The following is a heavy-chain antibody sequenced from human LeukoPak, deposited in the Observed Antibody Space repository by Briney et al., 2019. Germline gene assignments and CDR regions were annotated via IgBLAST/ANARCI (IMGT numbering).Heavy chain of an antibody. D-gene: IGHD6-19*01. Sequence: SETLSLTCAVYGGSFSGYYWSWVRQPPGKGLEWIGEINHSGSTKYNPSLKSGGTISVDTSKNQFSLKLSSVTAADTAVYYCARGGGSGWFVDYWGQGALVTVSS. J-gene: IGHJ4*02. CDR2: INHSGST. CDR3: ARGGGSGWFVDY. CDR1: GGSFSGYY. V-gene: IGHV4-34*01.